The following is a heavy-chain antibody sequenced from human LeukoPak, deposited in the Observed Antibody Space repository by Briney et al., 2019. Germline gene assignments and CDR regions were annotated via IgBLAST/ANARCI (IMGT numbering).Heavy chain of an antibody. CDR1: GVSFSDYY. V-gene: IGHV4-34*01. D-gene: IGHD6-19*01. Sequence: KASETLSLTCAVYGVSFSDYYWSWIRQPPGKGLECIGEINHSGSTNYNPSLKSRVTISVDTSKNQFSLKLSSVTAADTAVYYCARARIALAGTDWYFDLWGRGTLVTVSS. CDR2: INHSGST. J-gene: IGHJ2*01. CDR3: ARARIALAGTDWYFDL.